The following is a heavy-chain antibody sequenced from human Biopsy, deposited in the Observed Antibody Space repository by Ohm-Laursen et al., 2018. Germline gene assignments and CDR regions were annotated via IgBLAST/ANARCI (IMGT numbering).Heavy chain of an antibody. Sequence: LSLTRAASGFTFPSFTMSWVRQAPGKGLQWVSGISGSGGNTYYADSARGRFNISRDNSKSRLYLQMTGLRAEDSALYYCAKDPDFWRGGEGDFWGRGTLVTVSS. J-gene: IGHJ4*02. CDR3: AKDPDFWRGGEGDF. CDR2: ISGSGGNT. CDR1: GFTFPSFT. V-gene: IGHV3-23*01. D-gene: IGHD3-3*01.